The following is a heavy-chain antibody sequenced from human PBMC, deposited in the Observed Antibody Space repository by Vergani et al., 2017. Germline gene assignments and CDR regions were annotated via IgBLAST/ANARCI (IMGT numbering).Heavy chain of an antibody. J-gene: IGHJ6*03. V-gene: IGHV3-23*01. CDR2: ISGSGGST. CDR3: AKAQPRLRFLEWLTEYYYMDV. D-gene: IGHD3-3*01. Sequence: EVQLLDSGGGLVQPGGSLRLSCAASGFTFSSYAMSWVRQAPGKGLEWVSAISGSGGSTYYADSVKGRFTISRDNSKNTLYLQMNSLRAEDTAVYYCAKAQPRLRFLEWLTEYYYMDVWGKGTTVTVSS. CDR1: GFTFSSYA.